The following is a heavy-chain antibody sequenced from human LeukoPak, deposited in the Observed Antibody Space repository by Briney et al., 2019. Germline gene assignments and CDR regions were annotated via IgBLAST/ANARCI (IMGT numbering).Heavy chain of an antibody. D-gene: IGHD3-10*01. V-gene: IGHV3-15*01. Sequence: GGSLRLSCAASGFTFSNAWMSWVRQAPGKGLEWVGRIKRKTDRGTTDYAAPVKSRFTISRDDSKNTLYLQMNSLKTEDTAVYYCTTLTMVRGVHFDYWGQGTLVTVSS. CDR2: IKRKTDRGTT. J-gene: IGHJ4*02. CDR1: GFTFSNAW. CDR3: TTLTMVRGVHFDY.